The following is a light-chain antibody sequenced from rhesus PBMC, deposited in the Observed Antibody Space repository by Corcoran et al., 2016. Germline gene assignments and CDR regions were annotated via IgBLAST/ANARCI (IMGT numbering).Light chain of an antibody. CDR2: KAA. CDR1: QGTSSW. Sequence: DIQMTQSPSSLFASVGDTVTITCQARQGTSSWLAWYQQKEGKAPKLQIYKAASLQSGVPSRFSGSGSGTDFTLPISSLQSEDFATYYCQQYSSRPFTFGPGPKLDIK. CDR3: QQYSSRPFT. J-gene: IGKJ3*01. V-gene: IGKV1-22*01.